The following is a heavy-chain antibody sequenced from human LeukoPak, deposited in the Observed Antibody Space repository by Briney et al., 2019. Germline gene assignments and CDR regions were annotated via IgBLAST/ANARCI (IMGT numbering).Heavy chain of an antibody. D-gene: IGHD2-2*01. CDR3: ARGGVVPAARAQVDWFDP. Sequence: SQTLSLTCTVSGGSISSGSYYWSWIRQPAGKGLEWIGRIYTSGSTNYNPSLKSRVTISVDTSKNQFSLKLSSVTAADTAVYYCARGGVVPAARAQVDWFDPWGQGTLVTVSS. CDR2: IYTSGST. CDR1: GGSISSGSYY. V-gene: IGHV4-61*02. J-gene: IGHJ5*02.